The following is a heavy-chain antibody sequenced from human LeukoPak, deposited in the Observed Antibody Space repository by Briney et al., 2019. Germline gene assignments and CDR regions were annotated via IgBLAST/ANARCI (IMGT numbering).Heavy chain of an antibody. V-gene: IGHV3-7*01. CDR2: IKQDGSEK. J-gene: IGHJ4*02. CDR1: GLTFSSYW. D-gene: IGHD6-13*01. Sequence: PGGSLRLSCAASGLTFSSYWMSWFRQAPGKGLEWVANIKQDGSEKYYVDSVKGRFTISRDNAKNSLFLQMNSLRAEDTAVYYCLVIASAGAGYWGQGTLVTVSS. CDR3: LVIASAGAGY.